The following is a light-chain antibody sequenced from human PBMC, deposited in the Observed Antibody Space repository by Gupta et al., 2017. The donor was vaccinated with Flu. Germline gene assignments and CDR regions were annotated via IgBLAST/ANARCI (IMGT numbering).Light chain of an antibody. V-gene: IGKV3-20*01. CDR3: QQYVTSPPGVT. CDR2: GAY. Sequence: LSWSPGEAATLSCRASQRVTNNYLAWYQQKPGQAPRLLIYGAYHRAAGIPDRFSGSGSGTDFILTISRLEPEDFAVYYCQQYVTSPPGVTFGPGTKVDVK. J-gene: IGKJ3*01. CDR1: QRVTNNY.